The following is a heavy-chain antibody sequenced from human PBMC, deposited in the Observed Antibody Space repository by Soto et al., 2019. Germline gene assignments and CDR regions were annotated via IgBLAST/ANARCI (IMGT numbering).Heavy chain of an antibody. CDR1: GFPFSSYW. CDR3: ARDRGPYDAFHT. Sequence: GGSLSLSCAASGFPFSSYWMHWVRQAPGKGLVWVSRINSDGSSTSYADSVKGRFTISRDNAKNTLYLQMNSLRAEDTAVYYCARDRGPYDAFHTWGQGTMVTASS. J-gene: IGHJ3*02. V-gene: IGHV3-74*01. CDR2: INSDGSST.